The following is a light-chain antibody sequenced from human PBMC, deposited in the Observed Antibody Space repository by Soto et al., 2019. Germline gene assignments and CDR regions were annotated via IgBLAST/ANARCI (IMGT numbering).Light chain of an antibody. CDR3: QQSYSTPIS. Sequence: DIQLTQSPSFLCASLGDRVTITCRASQGISSYLAWYQQKPGKAPKLLIYAASTLQSGVPSRFSGSGSGTEFTLTISSLQPEDFATYYCQQSYSTPISFGQGTRLEIK. CDR2: AAS. J-gene: IGKJ5*01. V-gene: IGKV1-9*01. CDR1: QGISSY.